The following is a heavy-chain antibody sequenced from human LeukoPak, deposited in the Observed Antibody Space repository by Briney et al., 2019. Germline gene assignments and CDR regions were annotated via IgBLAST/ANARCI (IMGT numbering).Heavy chain of an antibody. CDR2: INPNSGGT. D-gene: IGHD4-17*01. Sequence: ASVKVSCKASGYTFTGYYMHWVRQAPGQGLEWMGWINPNSGGTNYAQKFQGRVTMTRDTSISTAYMELSRLRSDDTAVCYCARVDYGDYLFDYWGQGTLVTVSS. CDR1: GYTFTGYY. V-gene: IGHV1-2*02. CDR3: ARVDYGDYLFDY. J-gene: IGHJ4*02.